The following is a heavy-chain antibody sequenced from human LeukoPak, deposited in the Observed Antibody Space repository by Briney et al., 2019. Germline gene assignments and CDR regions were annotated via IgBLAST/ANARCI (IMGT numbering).Heavy chain of an antibody. V-gene: IGHV3-7*01. CDR1: GFTFSSYW. Sequence: TGGSLRLSCAASGFTFSSYWMSWVRQAPGKGLEWVANIKQDGSEKYYVDSVKGRFTISRDNAKNSLYLQMNSLRAEDTAVYYCARQRGYLAYYYYMDVWGKGTTVTVSS. J-gene: IGHJ6*03. CDR3: ARQRGYLAYYYYMDV. CDR2: IKQDGSEK. D-gene: IGHD3-22*01.